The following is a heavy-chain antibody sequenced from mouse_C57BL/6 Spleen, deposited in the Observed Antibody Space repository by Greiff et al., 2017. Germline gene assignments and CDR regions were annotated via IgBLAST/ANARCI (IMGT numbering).Heavy chain of an antibody. V-gene: IGHV1-55*01. CDR1: GYTFTSYW. CDR3: ARKGFPED. J-gene: IGHJ2*01. CDR2: IHPGSGST. Sequence: QVQLQQPGAELVKPGASVKMSCKASGYTFTSYWITWVKPRPGQGLEWIGDIHPGSGSTNYHEKFKSKATLTVDTSSSTAYMQLSSLTSEDSAVYCCARKGFPEDWSQGTTLTVSS.